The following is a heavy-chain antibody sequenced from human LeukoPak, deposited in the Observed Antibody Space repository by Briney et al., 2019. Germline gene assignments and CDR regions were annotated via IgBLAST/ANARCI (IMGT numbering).Heavy chain of an antibody. D-gene: IGHD2-21*02. CDR3: AREAAYCGGDCYSRTPDLDY. J-gene: IGHJ4*02. Sequence: SETLSLTCTVSGYSISSGYYWGWIRQPPGKGLEWIGSIYHSGSTYYNPSLKSRVTISVDTSKNQFSLKLSSVTAADTAVYYCAREAAYCGGDCYSRTPDLDYWGQGTLVTVSS. CDR1: GYSISSGYY. CDR2: IYHSGST. V-gene: IGHV4-38-2*02.